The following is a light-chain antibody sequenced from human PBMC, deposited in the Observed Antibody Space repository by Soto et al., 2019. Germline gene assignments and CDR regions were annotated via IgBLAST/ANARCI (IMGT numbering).Light chain of an antibody. CDR1: SSDVGGYNY. J-gene: IGLJ1*01. CDR2: EVS. CDR3: SSYTSSYPYV. V-gene: IGLV2-14*01. Sequence: QSVLTQPASVSGSPGQSITISCTGTSSDVGGYNYVSWYQQHPGKAPKLMIYEVSNRPSGVSNRFSGSKSGNTASLTISGLQAEDEADYYCSSYTSSYPYVFGTGTQLTVL.